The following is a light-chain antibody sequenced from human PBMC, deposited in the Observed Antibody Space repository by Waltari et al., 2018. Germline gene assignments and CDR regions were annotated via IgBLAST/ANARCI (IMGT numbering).Light chain of an antibody. V-gene: IGKV3-20*01. CDR2: DAS. CDR1: QSVGRS. CDR3: QHYVRLPVT. J-gene: IGKJ1*01. Sequence: EIVLTQSPGTLSLSPGERATLSCGASQSVGRSLAWYQQKPGRAPRLLPYDASSRATGIPDRFSGSGFGTDFSLTISRLEPEDFAVYYCQHYVRLPVTFGQGTKVEIK.